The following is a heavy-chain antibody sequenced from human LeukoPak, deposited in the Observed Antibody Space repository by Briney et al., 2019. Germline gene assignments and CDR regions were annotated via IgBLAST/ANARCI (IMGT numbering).Heavy chain of an antibody. CDR2: MSGSGGTT. Sequence: GGSLRLSCAASGFTFSTYAMSWVRQAPGKGLEWVSTMSGSGGTTYYADSVKGRFTISRDNSKNTLYLQMHSLRAEDTAVYYCAKIARSGQTQADYWGQGTLVTVSS. V-gene: IGHV3-23*01. CDR1: GFTFSTYA. CDR3: AKIARSGQTQADY. J-gene: IGHJ4*02. D-gene: IGHD6-13*01.